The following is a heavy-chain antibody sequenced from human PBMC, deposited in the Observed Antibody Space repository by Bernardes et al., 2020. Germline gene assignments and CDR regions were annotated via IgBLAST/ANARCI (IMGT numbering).Heavy chain of an antibody. CDR3: ASLAGYMGSWYLHFQH. V-gene: IGHV4-4*02. J-gene: IGHJ1*01. D-gene: IGHD6-13*01. CDR2: IYHSGST. CDR1: GGSISSINW. Sequence: SETLSLTCAVSGGSISSINWWSCVLQPPGKGLEWIGEIYHSGSTNYNPSLKSRVTISVDKSKNQFSLKLSSVTAADTAVYYCASLAGYMGSWYLHFQHWGQGTLVTVSS.